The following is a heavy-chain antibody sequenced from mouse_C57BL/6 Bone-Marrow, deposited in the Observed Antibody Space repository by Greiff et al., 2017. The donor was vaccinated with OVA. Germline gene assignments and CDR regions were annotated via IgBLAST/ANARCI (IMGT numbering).Heavy chain of an antibody. D-gene: IGHD1-1*01. Sequence: EVQVVESGPGLVKPSQSLSLTCSVTGYSITSGYYWNWIRQFPGNKLEWMGYISYDGSNNYNPSLKNRISITRDTSKNQFFLKLNSVTTEDTATYYCARDGVTTVVEGVWGTGTTVTVSS. V-gene: IGHV3-6*01. CDR3: ARDGVTTVVEGV. J-gene: IGHJ1*03. CDR2: ISYDGSN. CDR1: GYSITSGYY.